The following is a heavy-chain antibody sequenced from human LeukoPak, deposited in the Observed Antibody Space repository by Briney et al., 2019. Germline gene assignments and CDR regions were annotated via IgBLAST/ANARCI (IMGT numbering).Heavy chain of an antibody. Sequence: PGGPLTLLCCASGLPLSSFCMLGLRQAPGKSLVWVSHINSDGFSTKYADSVKGRFTSSRDNAKNTVDLHMNSLRAEDTAVYYCAREGWMATKSPFDYWGQGTLVTVS. CDR3: AREGWMATKSPFDY. CDR1: GLPLSSFC. D-gene: IGHD5-24*01. V-gene: IGHV3-74*03. CDR2: INSDGFST. J-gene: IGHJ4*02.